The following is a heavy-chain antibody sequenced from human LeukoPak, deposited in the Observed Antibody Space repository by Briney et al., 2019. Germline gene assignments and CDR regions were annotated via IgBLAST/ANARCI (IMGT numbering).Heavy chain of an antibody. CDR3: AREYGSGSYTGIDY. D-gene: IGHD3-10*01. Sequence: GASVKVSCKASGYTLTAYYIHWVRQAPGQGLEWMGWISPNSGDTDYAQKFQGRVTMTRDTPISTVYMALSSLRSDDTAVHYCAREYGSGSYTGIDYWGQGTLVTVSS. CDR1: GYTLTAYY. CDR2: ISPNSGDT. J-gene: IGHJ4*02. V-gene: IGHV1-2*02.